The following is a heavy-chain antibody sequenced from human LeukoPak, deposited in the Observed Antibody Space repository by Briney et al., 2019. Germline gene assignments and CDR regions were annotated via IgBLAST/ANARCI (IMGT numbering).Heavy chain of an antibody. CDR3: ARASYGDYRNWFDP. J-gene: IGHJ5*02. CDR1: GGSISSYY. Sequence: TSETLSLTCAVSGGSISSYYWSWIRQPPRKGLEWMGYIYYSGSTNYNPSLKSRVTISVDTSKNQFSLKLSSVTAADTAVYYCARASYGDYRNWFDPWGQGTLVTVSS. D-gene: IGHD4-17*01. V-gene: IGHV4-59*01. CDR2: IYYSGST.